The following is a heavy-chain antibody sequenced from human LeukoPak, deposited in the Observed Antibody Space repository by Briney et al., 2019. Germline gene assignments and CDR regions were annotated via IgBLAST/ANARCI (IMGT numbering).Heavy chain of an antibody. V-gene: IGHV3-33*01. Sequence: GGSLRLSCAASGFTFSTYGMHWVRQAPGKGLEWVAVIWFDGSNKYYVDSVKGRFTISRDNSKNMLHLQMDSLRAEDTAVYYCARDLGTMVRGGFDHWGQGTLVTVSS. J-gene: IGHJ4*02. CDR2: IWFDGSNK. D-gene: IGHD3-10*01. CDR3: ARDLGTMVRGGFDH. CDR1: GFTFSTYG.